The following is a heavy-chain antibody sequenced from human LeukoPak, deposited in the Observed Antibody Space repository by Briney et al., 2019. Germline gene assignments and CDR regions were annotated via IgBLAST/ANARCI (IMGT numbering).Heavy chain of an antibody. Sequence: RTGGSLRLSCAASGFTFSSYSMNWVRQAPGKGLEWVSSISSSSSYIYYADSVKGRFTISRDNAQNSLYLQMNSLRAEDTAVYYCARARLFGVVIGSPVDYWGQGTLVTVSS. D-gene: IGHD3-3*01. CDR1: GFTFSSYS. CDR2: ISSSSSYI. CDR3: ARARLFGVVIGSPVDY. V-gene: IGHV3-21*01. J-gene: IGHJ4*02.